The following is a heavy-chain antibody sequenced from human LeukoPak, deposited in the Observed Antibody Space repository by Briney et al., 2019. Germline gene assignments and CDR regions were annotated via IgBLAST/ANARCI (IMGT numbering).Heavy chain of an antibody. Sequence: GGSLRLSCAASGFTFSGHWMSWVRQAPGKGLEWVANINQGGSDKYYVDSVKGRFTISRDNSKNTLYLQMNSLRAEDTAVYYCAKDSVPPNAPYYFDYWGQGTLVTVSS. CDR3: AKDSVPPNAPYYFDY. J-gene: IGHJ4*02. V-gene: IGHV3-7*01. D-gene: IGHD2-8*01. CDR1: GFTFSGHW. CDR2: INQGGSDK.